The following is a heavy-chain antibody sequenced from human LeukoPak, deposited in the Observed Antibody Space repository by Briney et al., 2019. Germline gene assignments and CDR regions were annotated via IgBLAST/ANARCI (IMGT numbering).Heavy chain of an antibody. J-gene: IGHJ3*02. CDR1: GFTFSSYG. D-gene: IGHD3-3*01. V-gene: IGHV3-30*02. CDR2: IRYDGSNK. Sequence: GGSLRLSCAASGFTFSSYGMHWVRQAPGKGLEWVAFIRYDGSNKYYADSVKGRFTISRDNSKNTLYLQMNSLRAEDTAVYYCAKSLFLEWFHDAFDIWGQGTMVTVSS. CDR3: AKSLFLEWFHDAFDI.